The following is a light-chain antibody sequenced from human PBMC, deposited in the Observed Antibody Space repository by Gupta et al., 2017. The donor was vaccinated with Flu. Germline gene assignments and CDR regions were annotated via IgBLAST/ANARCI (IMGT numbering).Light chain of an antibody. CDR3: QSEDSSGTQVV. CDR1: TLPKQY. CDR2: KDI. Sequence: GQAATITCSGDTLPKQYGYWYQEKPGQALLVVIYKDIERPAGIPERFAGYSAGTTVMLTTSGVQAEDEADYYCQSEDSSGTQVVFGGGTKLSVL. J-gene: IGLJ2*01. V-gene: IGLV3-25*03.